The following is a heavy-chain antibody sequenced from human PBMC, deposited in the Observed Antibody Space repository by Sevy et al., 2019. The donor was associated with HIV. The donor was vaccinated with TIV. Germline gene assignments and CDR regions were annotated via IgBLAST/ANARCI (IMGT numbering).Heavy chain of an antibody. CDR3: ARVPQWLGPSSDS. J-gene: IGHJ4*02. CDR1: GGSMSSSHY. CDR2: IYNGGTT. D-gene: IGHD6-19*01. V-gene: IGHV4-39*01. Sequence: SETLSLTCTVSGGSMSSSHYWGWIRQPPGKGLEWIGSIYNGGTTYYHPSLQPRVTLSVDTSKNQFSLKLTSVTAADTAVYYCARVPQWLGPSSDSWGQGTLVTVSS.